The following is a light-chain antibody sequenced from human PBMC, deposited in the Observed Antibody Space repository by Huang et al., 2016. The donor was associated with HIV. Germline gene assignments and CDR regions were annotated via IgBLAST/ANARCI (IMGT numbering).Light chain of an antibody. CDR1: QSIDNN. V-gene: IGKV3-15*01. J-gene: IGKJ2*01. Sequence: EITLKQSPGTLSVSPGERATVSCRASQSIDNNLAWYQQKSGQVPTLLIYAASARVASIAPRFTASGSGTEFTLAISSLQSEDSAVYYCQQYKMWPYTFGQGTKLEI. CDR3: QQYKMWPYT. CDR2: AAS.